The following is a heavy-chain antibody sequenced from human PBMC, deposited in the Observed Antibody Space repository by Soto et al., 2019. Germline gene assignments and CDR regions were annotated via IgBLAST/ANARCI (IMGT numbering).Heavy chain of an antibody. CDR2: IKSKTDGGTT. D-gene: IGHD1-26*01. CDR1: GFTFSNAW. V-gene: IGHV3-15*01. J-gene: IGHJ6*02. Sequence: PGGSLRLSCAASGFTFSNAWMSWVRQAPGKGLEWVGRIKSKTDGGTTDYAAPVKGRFTISRDDSKNTLYLQMNSLKTEDTAVYYCSTSGATPGSYYYYGMDVWGQGTTVTVSS. CDR3: STSGATPGSYYYYGMDV.